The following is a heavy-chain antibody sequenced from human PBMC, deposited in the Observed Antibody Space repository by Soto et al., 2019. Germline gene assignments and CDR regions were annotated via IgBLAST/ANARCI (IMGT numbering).Heavy chain of an antibody. J-gene: IGHJ3*02. CDR3: ASDVGGEDAFDI. V-gene: IGHV4-39*01. D-gene: IGHD7-27*01. CDR2: IYYSGST. Sequence: SETLSLTCTVSGGSISSSSYYWGWIRQPPGKGLEWIGSIYYSGSTYYNPSLKSRVTISVDTSKNQFSLKLSSVTAADTAVYYCASDVGGEDAFDIWGQGTMVTVSS. CDR1: GGSISSSSYY.